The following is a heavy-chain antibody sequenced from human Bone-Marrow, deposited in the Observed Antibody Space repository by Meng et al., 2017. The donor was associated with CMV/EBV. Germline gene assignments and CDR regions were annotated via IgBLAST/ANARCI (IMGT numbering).Heavy chain of an antibody. V-gene: IGHV4-34*01. CDR2: VYYSGGT. Sequence: GSLRLSCAASGFTFSSYSMNWVRQAPGKGLEWIGNVYYSGGTYSNPSLKSRVTISVDTSKNQFSLKLSSVTAADTAVYYCARGRGSSLRPFDLWGRGTLVTVSS. CDR3: ARGRGSSLRPFDL. D-gene: IGHD6-6*01. J-gene: IGHJ2*01. CDR1: GFTFSSYS.